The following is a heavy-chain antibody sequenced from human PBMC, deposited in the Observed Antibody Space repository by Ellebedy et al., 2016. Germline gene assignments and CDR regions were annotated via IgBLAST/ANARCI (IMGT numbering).Heavy chain of an antibody. D-gene: IGHD2-2*01. J-gene: IGHJ4*02. CDR1: GGSISSYY. Sequence: SETLSLXXTVSGGSISSYYWSWIRQPPGKGLEWIGYIYYSGSTNYNPSLKGRVTISVDTSKNQFSLKLSSVTAADTAVYYCARGGDGGGTTDYWGQGTLVTVSS. V-gene: IGHV4-59*01. CDR2: IYYSGST. CDR3: ARGGDGGGTTDY.